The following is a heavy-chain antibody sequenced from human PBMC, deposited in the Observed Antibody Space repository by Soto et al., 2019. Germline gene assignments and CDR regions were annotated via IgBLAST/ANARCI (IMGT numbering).Heavy chain of an antibody. CDR3: ARDGALCSGTCCRDYYHYMDF. V-gene: IGHV3-21*01. J-gene: IGHJ6*03. D-gene: IGHD2-2*01. Sequence: EVQLVESGGGLVKPGGSLRLSCAASGFSFSDYSMNWVRQAPGKGLEWVSSISGSTSYIYYADSLKGRFTVSRDNAEKSLYLQMNSLRAEDTAVYYCARDGALCSGTCCRDYYHYMDFWGKGTTVTISS. CDR1: GFSFSDYS. CDR2: ISGSTSYI.